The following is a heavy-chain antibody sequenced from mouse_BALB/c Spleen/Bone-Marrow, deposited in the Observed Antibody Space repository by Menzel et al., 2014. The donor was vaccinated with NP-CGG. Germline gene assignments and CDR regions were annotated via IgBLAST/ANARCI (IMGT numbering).Heavy chain of an antibody. V-gene: IGHV14-3*02. Sequence: VQLQQSGAELVKPGASVKLSCTASGFNIKDTYMHWVKQRPEQGLGWIGRIDPANGNTKYDPKFQGKATITADTSSNTAYLQLSSLTSEDTAVYYCARYYYGSSYAMDYWGQGTSVTVSS. D-gene: IGHD1-1*01. CDR3: ARYYYGSSYAMDY. CDR2: IDPANGNT. CDR1: GFNIKDTY. J-gene: IGHJ4*01.